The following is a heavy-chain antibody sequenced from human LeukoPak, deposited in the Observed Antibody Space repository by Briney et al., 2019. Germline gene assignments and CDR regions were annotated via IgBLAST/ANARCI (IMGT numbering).Heavy chain of an antibody. CDR3: ARHVDTAMVAWYFDL. Sequence: SETLSLTCTVSGGSISSYYWSWIRQPPGKGLERIGYIYYSGSTNYNPSLKSRVTISVDTSKNQFSLKLSSVTAADTAVYYCARHVDTAMVAWYFDLWGRGTLVTVSS. D-gene: IGHD5-18*01. J-gene: IGHJ2*01. V-gene: IGHV4-59*08. CDR1: GGSISSYY. CDR2: IYYSGST.